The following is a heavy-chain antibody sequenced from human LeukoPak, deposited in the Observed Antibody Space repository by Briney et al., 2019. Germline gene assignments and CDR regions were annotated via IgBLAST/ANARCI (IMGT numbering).Heavy chain of an antibody. J-gene: IGHJ4*02. Sequence: SVKVSCKASGGTFSSYAISWVRQAPGQGLEWMGGIIPIFGTANYAQKFQGRVTITADKSTSTAYMELSSLRPEDTAVYYCARETVVSTAMLSLDYWGQETLVTVSS. D-gene: IGHD5-18*01. CDR3: ARETVVSTAMLSLDY. CDR1: GGTFSSYA. CDR2: IIPIFGTA. V-gene: IGHV1-69*06.